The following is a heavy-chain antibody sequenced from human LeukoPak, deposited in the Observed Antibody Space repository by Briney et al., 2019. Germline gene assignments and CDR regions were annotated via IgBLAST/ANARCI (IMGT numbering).Heavy chain of an antibody. Sequence: PGGSLRLSCAASGFTFSRYWMSWVRQAPGKGLEWVASVKEDGSQKNYADTVKGRFSISRDNAKKSLVLQMNSLRAEDTAVYYCATEAYWGPGTLVTVSS. CDR3: ATEAY. CDR2: VKEDGSQK. V-gene: IGHV3-7*01. CDR1: GFTFSRYW. J-gene: IGHJ4*02.